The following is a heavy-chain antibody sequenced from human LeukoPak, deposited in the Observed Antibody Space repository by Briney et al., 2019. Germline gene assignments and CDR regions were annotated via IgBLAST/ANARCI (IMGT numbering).Heavy chain of an antibody. V-gene: IGHV1-2*02. J-gene: IGHJ4*02. CDR1: GYTFSGYY. CDR2: INPNSGGT. Sequence: GASVNVSCMASGYTFSGYYMHWVRQAPGQGLEWMGWINPNSGGTYYAQKFQGRVTMTRDTSISTAYMELSRLRSDDTAVFYCARVAHNYDLLTGYYPYLDYFDFWGQGTLVTVSS. D-gene: IGHD3-9*01. CDR3: ARVAHNYDLLTGYYPYLDYFDF.